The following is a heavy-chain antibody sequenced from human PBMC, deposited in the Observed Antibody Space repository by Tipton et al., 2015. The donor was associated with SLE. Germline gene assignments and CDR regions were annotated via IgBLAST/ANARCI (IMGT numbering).Heavy chain of an antibody. CDR1: GVSISSSSYC. Sequence: TLSLTCTVSGVSISSSSYCWGWIRQPPGKGLEWIGSIYYSGSTYYNPSLKSRVTISVDTSKNQFSLRLSSVTAADTAKYYCARDTGAIDYWGQGTLVTVSS. CDR2: IYYSGST. J-gene: IGHJ4*02. V-gene: IGHV4-39*07. CDR3: ARDTGAIDY.